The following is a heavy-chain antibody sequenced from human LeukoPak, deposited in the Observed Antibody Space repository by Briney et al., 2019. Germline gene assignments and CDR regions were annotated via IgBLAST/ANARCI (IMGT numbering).Heavy chain of an antibody. J-gene: IGHJ4*02. Sequence: GGSLRLSCAASGFTFGRYAMSWVRQAPGQGLEWVSGDSPSGDNTYYADSVKGRFTISRDNSKNTLYLQMNSLRAEDTAVYYCARGMVRGVIITPFDYWGQGTLVTVSS. CDR3: ARGMVRGVIITPFDY. V-gene: IGHV3-23*01. CDR1: GFTFGRYA. CDR2: DSPSGDNT. D-gene: IGHD3-10*01.